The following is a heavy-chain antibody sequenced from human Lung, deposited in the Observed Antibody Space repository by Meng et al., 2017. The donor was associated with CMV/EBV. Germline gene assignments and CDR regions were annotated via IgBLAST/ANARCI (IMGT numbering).Heavy chain of an antibody. V-gene: IGHV3-53*01. J-gene: IGHJ4*02. CDR2: IYSSGSGRT. CDR3: VMAPSYDILTGYPMAFDY. Sequence: GGSXRSXCAALGFTFSRNYMNRVGQTPGKGLEGVAVIYSSGSGRTKSPASVKGRFTISRNNSKDTVFLQMNRLRPDDTAVYYCVMAPSYDILTGYPMAFDYXGQGXLVTSSS. CDR1: GFTFSRNY. D-gene: IGHD3-9*01.